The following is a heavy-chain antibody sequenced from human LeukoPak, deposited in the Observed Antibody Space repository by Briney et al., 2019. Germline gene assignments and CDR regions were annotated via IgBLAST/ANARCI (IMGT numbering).Heavy chain of an antibody. Sequence: GGSLRLSCAASGFTFSSYGMHWVRQAPGKGLEWVAVISYDGSDKSYADSVKGRFTISRDNSKNTLYLQMNSLKSDDTALYYCVKTHASGNYGDYWGQGTLVTVSS. CDR1: GFTFSSYG. D-gene: IGHD3-10*01. J-gene: IGHJ4*02. CDR3: VKTHASGNYGDY. V-gene: IGHV3-30*18. CDR2: ISYDGSDK.